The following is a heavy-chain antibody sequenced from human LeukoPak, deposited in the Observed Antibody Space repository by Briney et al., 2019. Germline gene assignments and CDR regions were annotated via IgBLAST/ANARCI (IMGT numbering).Heavy chain of an antibody. CDR2: TGGSGGST. CDR1: GFTFSSYA. CDR3: AVAAAGTAEDYYYYYYMDV. D-gene: IGHD6-13*01. J-gene: IGHJ6*03. Sequence: GGSLRLSCAASGFTFSSYAMSWVRQAPGKGLEWVSATGGSGGSTYYADSVKGRFTISRDNSKNTLYLQMNSLRAEDTAVYYCAVAAAGTAEDYYYYYYMDVWGKGTTVTVSS. V-gene: IGHV3-23*01.